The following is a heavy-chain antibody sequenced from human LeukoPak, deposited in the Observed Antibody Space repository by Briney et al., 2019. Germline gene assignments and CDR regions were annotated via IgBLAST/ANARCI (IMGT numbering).Heavy chain of an antibody. CDR3: ARDSYCGGDCYYSY. J-gene: IGHJ4*02. CDR1: GGSISSYY. V-gene: IGHV4-4*07. D-gene: IGHD2-21*01. CDR2: IYTSGST. Sequence: PSETPSLTCTVSGGSISSYYWSWIRQPAGKGLEWIGRIYTSGSTNYNPSLKSRVTISVDTSKNQFSLKLSSVTAADTAVYYCARDSYCGGDCYYSYWGQGTLVTVSS.